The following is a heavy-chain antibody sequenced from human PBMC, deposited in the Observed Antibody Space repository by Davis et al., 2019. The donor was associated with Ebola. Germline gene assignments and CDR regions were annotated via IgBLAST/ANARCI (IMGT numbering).Heavy chain of an antibody. CDR3: ARDQWLEWLFGHFDY. CDR2: INHSGRT. V-gene: IGHV4-34*01. J-gene: IGHJ4*02. CDR1: GGSFSGYY. D-gene: IGHD3-3*01. Sequence: SETLSLTCAVYGGSFSGYYWSWIRQPPGKGLEWIGEINHSGRTNYNPSLKSRVTISVDTSKNQFSLKLSSVTAADTAVYYCARDQWLEWLFGHFDYWGQGTLVTVSS.